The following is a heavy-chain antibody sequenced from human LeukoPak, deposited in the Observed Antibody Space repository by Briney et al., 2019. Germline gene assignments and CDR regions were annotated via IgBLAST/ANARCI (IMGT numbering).Heavy chain of an antibody. CDR1: GYTFTDYY. J-gene: IGHJ5*02. D-gene: IGHD2-2*01. CDR3: ARVPCITTSCSPINWFDP. CDR2: LNPNSGGT. Sequence: ASVRVSCKASGYTFTDYYIHWVRQAPGQGLEWMGWLNPNSGGTSYAQMFQGRVTMTRDTSISTAYMELSGLRSDDTAVYYCARVPCITTSCSPINWFDPWGQGALVTVSS. V-gene: IGHV1-2*02.